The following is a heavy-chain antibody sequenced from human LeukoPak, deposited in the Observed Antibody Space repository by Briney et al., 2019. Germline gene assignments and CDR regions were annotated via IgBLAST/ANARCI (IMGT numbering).Heavy chain of an antibody. Sequence: GGSLRLSCAASGFTFSSDWMGWVRQTPGKGLEWVANIKDDGNEKYYMDSVRGRFTITRDNAKNSLYLEMNTLRVEDTAVYYCARSPVGRGPMIDHYWGQGTLVTVSS. V-gene: IGHV3-7*04. CDR3: ARSPVGRGPMIDHY. CDR1: GFTFSSDW. D-gene: IGHD3-16*01. CDR2: IKDDGNEK. J-gene: IGHJ4*02.